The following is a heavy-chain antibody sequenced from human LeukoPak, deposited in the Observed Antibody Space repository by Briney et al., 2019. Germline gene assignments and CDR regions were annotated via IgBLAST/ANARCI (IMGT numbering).Heavy chain of an antibody. V-gene: IGHV4-34*01. Sequence: SETLSLTCAVYGGSFSGYYWSWIRQPPGKGLEWIGEINHSGSTNYNPSLKSRVTISVDTSKNQFSLKLSSVTAADTAVYYCARHGALYSGYDDYWGQGTLVTVSS. CDR2: INHSGST. D-gene: IGHD5-12*01. CDR1: GGSFSGYY. J-gene: IGHJ4*02. CDR3: ARHGALYSGYDDY.